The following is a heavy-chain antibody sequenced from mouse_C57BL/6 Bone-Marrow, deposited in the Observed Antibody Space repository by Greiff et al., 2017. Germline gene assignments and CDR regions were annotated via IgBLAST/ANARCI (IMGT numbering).Heavy chain of an antibody. D-gene: IGHD1-1*01. CDR3: ARDPYYYGTDYFDY. J-gene: IGHJ2*01. Sequence: DVKLQESGPGLVKPSQSLSLTCSVTGYSITSGYYWNWIRQFPGNKLEWMGYISYDGSNNYNPSLKNRISITRDTSKNQFFLKLNSVTTEDTATYYCARDPYYYGTDYFDYWGQGTTLTVSS. CDR2: ISYDGSN. CDR1: GYSITSGYY. V-gene: IGHV3-6*01.